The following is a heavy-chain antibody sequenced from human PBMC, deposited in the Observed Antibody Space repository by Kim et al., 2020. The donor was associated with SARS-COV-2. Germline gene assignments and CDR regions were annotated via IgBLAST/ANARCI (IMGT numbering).Heavy chain of an antibody. V-gene: IGHV3-53*01. CDR2: VYIGGST. CDR3: ARGLGAILYGMDV. Sequence: GGSLRLSCAASGLTVGSNYMSWVRQAPGKGLEWVSLVYIGGSTYYADSVKGRFTISRDNSKNTLYLQMNSLRAEDTAVYYCARGLGAILYGMDVWGQGTT. J-gene: IGHJ6*02. CDR1: GLTVGSNY. D-gene: IGHD3-16*01.